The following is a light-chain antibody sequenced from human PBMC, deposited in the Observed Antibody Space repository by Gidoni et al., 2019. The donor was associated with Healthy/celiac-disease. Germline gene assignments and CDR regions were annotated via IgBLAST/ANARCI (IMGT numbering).Light chain of an antibody. CDR3: QQYNSYRS. CDR2: KAS. CDR1: QSISSW. V-gene: IGKV1-5*03. Sequence: DIQMTQSPSTLSASVGDRVTITCRASQSISSWLAWYQQKPGKAPKLLIYKASSLESGVPSRFSGSGSGTEFTLTISSLQPDDFATYCCQQYNSYRSFGGGTKVEIK. J-gene: IGKJ4*01.